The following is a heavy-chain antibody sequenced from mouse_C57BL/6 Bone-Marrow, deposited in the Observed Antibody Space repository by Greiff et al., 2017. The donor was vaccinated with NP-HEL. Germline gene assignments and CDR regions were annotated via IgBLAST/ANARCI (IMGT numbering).Heavy chain of an antibody. CDR1: VFSLTSYG. J-gene: IGHJ2*01. Sequence: QVQLQQSGPGLVQPSQSLSITCTVSVFSLTSYGVHWVRQSPGKGLEWLGVIWSGGSNDYNAAFISRHSISKNNSKSQVFFKMNRLQADDTAIYYCSRIDNDFDYWGQGTTLTVSS. CDR2: IWSGGSN. D-gene: IGHD2-3*01. CDR3: SRIDNDFDY. V-gene: IGHV2-2*01.